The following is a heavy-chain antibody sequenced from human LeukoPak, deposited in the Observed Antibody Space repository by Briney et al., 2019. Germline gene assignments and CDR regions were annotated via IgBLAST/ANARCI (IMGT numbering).Heavy chain of an antibody. V-gene: IGHV3-23*01. Sequence: HPGGSRRLSCAASGFTFSSYAMSWVRQAPGKGLEWVSAISGSGGSTYYADSVKGRFTISRDNSKNTLYLQMNSLRAEDTAVYYCAKSPIVPMVYAMESPFDYWGQGTLVTVSS. CDR2: ISGSGGST. CDR3: AKSPIVPMVYAMESPFDY. CDR1: GFTFSSYA. D-gene: IGHD2-8*01. J-gene: IGHJ4*02.